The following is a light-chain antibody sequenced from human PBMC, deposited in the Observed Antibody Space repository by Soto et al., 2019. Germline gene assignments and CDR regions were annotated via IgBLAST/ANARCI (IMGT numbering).Light chain of an antibody. CDR2: DAS. J-gene: IGKJ1*01. CDR3: QKTYSTPPWT. V-gene: IGKV1-39*01. Sequence: DIHLTQSPSSLSASVGDTPTTPSRPTQGIGTYLTWYQQKPGRAPNLLIYDASTLQTGAPSRFSGRASATDFTLTISSLQPEDVGTYFCQKTYSTPPWTFGQGTKVDIK. CDR1: QGIGTY.